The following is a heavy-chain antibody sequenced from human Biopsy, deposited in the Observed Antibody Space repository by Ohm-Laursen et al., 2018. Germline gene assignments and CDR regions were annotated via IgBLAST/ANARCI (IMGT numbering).Heavy chain of an antibody. J-gene: IGHJ6*02. CDR3: ARGSFWFGGNYYYGMDV. Sequence: EASVKVSCKASGYTFTSYDINWARQATGQGLEWMGWMNPNSGNTDYAQKFQGRVTMTRNASISTAYMELNSLRSEDTAVYYCARGSFWFGGNYYYGMDVWGQGTTVTVSS. V-gene: IGHV1-8*01. CDR1: GYTFTSYD. CDR2: MNPNSGNT. D-gene: IGHD3-10*01.